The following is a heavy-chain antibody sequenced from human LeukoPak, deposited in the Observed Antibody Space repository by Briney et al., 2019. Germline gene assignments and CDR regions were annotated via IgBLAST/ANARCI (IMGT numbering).Heavy chain of an antibody. CDR2: INHSGST. CDR3: AREAYNWNSRKFDY. Sequence: PSETLSLTCAVYGGSFSGYYWSWIRQPPGKGLEWIGEINHSGSTNYNPSLKSRVTISVDTSKNQFSLKLSSVTAADTAVYYCAREAYNWNSRKFDYWGQGTLVTVSS. CDR1: GGSFSGYY. V-gene: IGHV4-34*01. J-gene: IGHJ4*02. D-gene: IGHD1-7*01.